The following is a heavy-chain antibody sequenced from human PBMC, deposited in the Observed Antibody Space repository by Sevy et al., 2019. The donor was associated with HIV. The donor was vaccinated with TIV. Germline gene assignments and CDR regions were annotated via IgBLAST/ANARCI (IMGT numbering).Heavy chain of an antibody. CDR3: AKSYYYDSSGYHPVAFDI. J-gene: IGHJ3*02. V-gene: IGHV3-23*01. Sequence: GGSLRLSCAASGFTFSSYAMSWVRQAPGKELEWVSAISGSGGSTYYADSVKGRFTISRDNSKNTLYLQMNSLRAEDTAVYYCAKSYYYDSSGYHPVAFDIWGQGTMVTVSS. D-gene: IGHD3-22*01. CDR2: ISGSGGST. CDR1: GFTFSSYA.